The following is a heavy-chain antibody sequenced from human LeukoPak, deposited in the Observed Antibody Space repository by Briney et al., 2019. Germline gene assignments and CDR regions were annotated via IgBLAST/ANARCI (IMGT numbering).Heavy chain of an antibody. CDR1: GGTFSSYA. Sequence: SVKVSCKASGGTFSSYAISWVRQAPGQGLEWMGGIIPIFGTANYAQKFQGRVTITADESTSTAYMELSSLRSEDTAVYYCAREVYCSSTSCSASDIWGQGTMVTVSS. J-gene: IGHJ3*02. V-gene: IGHV1-69*01. CDR3: AREVYCSSTSCSASDI. CDR2: IIPIFGTA. D-gene: IGHD2-2*01.